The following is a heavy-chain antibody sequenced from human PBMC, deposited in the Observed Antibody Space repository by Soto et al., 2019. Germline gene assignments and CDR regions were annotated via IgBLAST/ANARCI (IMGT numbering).Heavy chain of an antibody. CDR2: IYYSGST. D-gene: IGHD2-15*01. J-gene: IGHJ5*02. V-gene: IGHV4-30-4*01. CDR1: GGSISSGDYY. Sequence: PSETLSLTCTVSGGSISSGDYYWSWIRQPPGKGLEWIGYIYYSGSTYYSPSLKSRVTISVDTSKNQFSLKLSSVTAADTAVYYCARGGRCSGGSCYWFDPWGQGTLVTVSS. CDR3: ARGGRCSGGSCYWFDP.